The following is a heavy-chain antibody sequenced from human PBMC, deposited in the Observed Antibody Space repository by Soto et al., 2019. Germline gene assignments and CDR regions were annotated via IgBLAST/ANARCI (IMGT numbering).Heavy chain of an antibody. V-gene: IGHV4-30-4*01. Sequence: QVQLQESGPGLVKPSQTLSLTCTVSGGSIGNADYCWSWVRQPPGKGLEWIGYIYYSGSSFFNPSLKSRVTMSKDTSKNQFSLRLTSVTAADTAVYYCARAIVVTVGGMDVWGRGTTVTVSS. CDR2: IYYSGSS. CDR3: ARAIVVTVGGMDV. J-gene: IGHJ6*02. D-gene: IGHD5-12*01. CDR1: GGSIGNADYC.